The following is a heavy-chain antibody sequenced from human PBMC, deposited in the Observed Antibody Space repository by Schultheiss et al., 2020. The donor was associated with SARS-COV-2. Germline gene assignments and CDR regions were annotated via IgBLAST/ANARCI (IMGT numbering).Heavy chain of an antibody. CDR2: IKSKTDGGTT. CDR3: TTGSGYDFWSGYSYYFDY. CDR1: GFTFSNAW. D-gene: IGHD3-3*01. V-gene: IGHV3-15*01. Sequence: GGSLRLSCAVSGFTFSNAWMSWVRQAPGKGLEWVGRIKSKTDGGTTDYAAPVKGRFTISRDDSKNTLYLQMNSLKTEDTAVYYCTTGSGYDFWSGYSYYFDYWGQGTLVTVSS. J-gene: IGHJ4*02.